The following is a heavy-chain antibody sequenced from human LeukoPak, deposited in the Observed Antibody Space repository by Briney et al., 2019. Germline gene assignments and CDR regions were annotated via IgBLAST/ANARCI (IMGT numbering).Heavy chain of an antibody. D-gene: IGHD2-2*01. CDR1: GGTFSSYA. J-gene: IGHJ3*02. CDR3: ARELGYCSSTSCYLDAFDI. CDR2: IIPIFGTA. V-gene: IGHV1-69*13. Sequence: VASVKVSCKASGGTFSSYAISWVRQAPGQGLEWMGGIIPIFGTANYAQKFQGRVTITADEFTSTAYMELSSLRSEDTAVYYCARELGYCSSTSCYLDAFDIWGQGTMVTVSS.